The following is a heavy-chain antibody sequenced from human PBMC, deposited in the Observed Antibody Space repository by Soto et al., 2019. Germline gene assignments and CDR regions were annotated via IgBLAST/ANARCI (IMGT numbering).Heavy chain of an antibody. CDR3: ARSSGGHSFTGMDV. CDR2: INPKNGDT. CDR1: GYTLIDYY. V-gene: IGHV1-2*02. D-gene: IGHD1-26*01. Sequence: QVQLVQSGAEVKRPGASVKVTCEASGYTLIDYYIHWVRQAPGQGLEWLGWINPKNGDTKTTQNFQGRVTLTRDTSISAAYMEISRLRSDDTAVYYCARSSGGHSFTGMDVWGQGTSVTVSS. J-gene: IGHJ6*02.